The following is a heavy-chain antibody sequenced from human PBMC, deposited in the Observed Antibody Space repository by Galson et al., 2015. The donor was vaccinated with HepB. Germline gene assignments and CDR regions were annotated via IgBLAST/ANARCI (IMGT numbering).Heavy chain of an antibody. J-gene: IGHJ4*02. CDR1: GFIFSGYS. CDR2: ISGTSYYM. CDR3: ARADRGSRYEPGDFDY. Sequence: SLRLSCAGSGFIFSGYSMNWVRQAPGKGPEWVSSISGTSYYMYYADSVKGRFTISRDNARNSLYLQMDSLKAEDTAVYFCARADRGSRYEPGDFDYWGQGALVSVSS. V-gene: IGHV3-21*06. D-gene: IGHD1-26*01.